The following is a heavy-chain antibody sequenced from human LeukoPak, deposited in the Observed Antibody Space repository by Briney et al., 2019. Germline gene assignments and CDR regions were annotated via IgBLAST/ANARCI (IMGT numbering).Heavy chain of an antibody. CDR3: ARDREVLGSSWYDWFDP. CDR2: ISYDGSNK. Sequence: GGSLRLSWAASGFTFSSYEMNWVRQAPGKGLEWVAVISYDGSNKYYADSVKGRFTISRDNSKNTLYLQMNSLRAEDTAVYYCARDREVLGSSWYDWFDPWGQGTLVTVSS. J-gene: IGHJ5*02. D-gene: IGHD6-13*01. CDR1: GFTFSSYE. V-gene: IGHV3-30-3*01.